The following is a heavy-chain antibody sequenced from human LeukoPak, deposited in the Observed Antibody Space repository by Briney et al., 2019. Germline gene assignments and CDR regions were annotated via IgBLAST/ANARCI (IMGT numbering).Heavy chain of an antibody. V-gene: IGHV3-7*01. Sequence: GGSLGLSCAASGFTFSSYWMSWVRQAPGKGLDWVANIKQDGSEKYYVDSVKGRFTISRDNAKNSLYLQMNSLRAEDTAVYYCARDDCSSISCYHNWFDPWGQGTLVTVSS. D-gene: IGHD2-2*01. CDR2: IKQDGSEK. CDR1: GFTFSSYW. J-gene: IGHJ5*02. CDR3: ARDDCSSISCYHNWFDP.